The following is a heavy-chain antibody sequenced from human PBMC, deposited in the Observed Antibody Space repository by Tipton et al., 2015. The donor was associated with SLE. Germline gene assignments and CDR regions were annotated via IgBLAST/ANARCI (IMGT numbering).Heavy chain of an antibody. J-gene: IGHJ4*02. D-gene: IGHD2-21*01. CDR1: GDSITSGDYH. V-gene: IGHV4-61*09. CDR3: ARGISVVIAKPFLDS. CDR2: ISTSGSS. Sequence: TLSLTCIVSGDSITSGDYHWSWIRQPAGKGLEWIGQISTSGSSNYDPSLNSRVTISVDTSKNQFSLKLTSVTAADTAVYYCARGISVVIAKPFLDSWGQGTLVNVSS.